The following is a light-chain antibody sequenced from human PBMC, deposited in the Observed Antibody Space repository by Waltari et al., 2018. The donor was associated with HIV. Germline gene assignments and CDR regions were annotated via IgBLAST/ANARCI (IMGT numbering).Light chain of an antibody. V-gene: IGKV3-15*01. CDR3: QQRRTWAT. Sequence: EILMTQSPPTLSLSPGERATLSCRASQSVNRDLAWYQQSPGQSPRLLIHGASTRASHIPDRFSGSGSGTEFTLTISSLQSEDFAVYYCQQRRTWATFGGGTKVEIK. CDR1: QSVNRD. CDR2: GAS. J-gene: IGKJ4*01.